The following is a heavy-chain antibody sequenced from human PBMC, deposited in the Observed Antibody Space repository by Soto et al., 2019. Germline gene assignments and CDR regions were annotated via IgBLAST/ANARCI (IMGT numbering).Heavy chain of an antibody. Sequence: AETLSLTCTVSGGSISSYYWSWIRQPPGKGLEWIGYIYYSGSTNYNPSLKSRVTISVDTSKNQFSLKLSSVTAADTAVYYCARTVKYYFDYWGQGTLVTVSS. J-gene: IGHJ4*02. CDR2: IYYSGST. V-gene: IGHV4-59*01. CDR1: GGSISSYY. CDR3: ARTVKYYFDY. D-gene: IGHD4-17*01.